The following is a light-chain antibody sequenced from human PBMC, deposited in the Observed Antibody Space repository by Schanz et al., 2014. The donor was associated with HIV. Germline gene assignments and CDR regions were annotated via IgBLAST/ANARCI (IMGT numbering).Light chain of an antibody. V-gene: IGKV3-20*01. CDR2: GAS. J-gene: IGKJ3*01. CDR1: HTVGHNL. CDR3: QQYAGSPAIS. Sequence: EMILTQSPDTLSLSPGERATLSCRASHTVGHNLLAWYQQTPGQAPRLLIYGASSRATGIPDRFSGSGSGTDFTLTISRLEPEDFAVYYCQQYAGSPAISFGPGTKVEIK.